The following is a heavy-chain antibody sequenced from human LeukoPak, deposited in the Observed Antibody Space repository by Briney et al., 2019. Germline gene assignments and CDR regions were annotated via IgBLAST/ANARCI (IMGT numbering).Heavy chain of an antibody. CDR2: INHSGST. D-gene: IGHD3-22*01. Sequence: SETLSLTCAVYGGSFSGYYWSWIRQPPGKGLEWIGEINHSGSTNYNPSLKSRVTISVDTSKNQFSLKLSSVTAADTAVYYCARGLSRFTIIPRRWFDPWGQGTLVTVSS. CDR1: GGSFSGYY. J-gene: IGHJ5*02. V-gene: IGHV4-34*01. CDR3: ARGLSRFTIIPRRWFDP.